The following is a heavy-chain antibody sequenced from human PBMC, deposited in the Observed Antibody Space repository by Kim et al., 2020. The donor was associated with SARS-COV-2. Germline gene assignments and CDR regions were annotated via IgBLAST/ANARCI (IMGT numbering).Heavy chain of an antibody. V-gene: IGHV6-1*01. D-gene: IGHD2-2*01. CDR3: ARDPAAASFSFDY. Sequence: YAVSVKRRITINPDTSKNQFSLQLNSVTPEETAVYYCARDPAAASFSFDYWGQGTLVTVSS. J-gene: IGHJ4*02.